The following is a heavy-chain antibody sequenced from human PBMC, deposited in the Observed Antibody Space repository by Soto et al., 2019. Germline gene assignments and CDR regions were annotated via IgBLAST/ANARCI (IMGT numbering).Heavy chain of an antibody. D-gene: IGHD4-17*01. V-gene: IGHV3-73*01. CDR2: VGMRSNIYAT. CDR3: AKNRGRVTTSWHFDY. Sequence: PGGSLRLSCAASGFNFRGSVIHWVRQASGKGLEWVARVGMRSNIYATAYAASVTGRFTISRDDSQNMAYLQMSSLRGEDTAVYYCAKNRGRVTTSWHFDYWGQGTLVTVSS. J-gene: IGHJ4*02. CDR1: GFNFRGSV.